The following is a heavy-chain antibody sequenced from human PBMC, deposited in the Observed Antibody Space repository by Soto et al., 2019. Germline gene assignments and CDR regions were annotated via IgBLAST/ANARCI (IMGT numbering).Heavy chain of an antibody. V-gene: IGHV3-21*01. D-gene: IGHD3-10*01. J-gene: IGHJ6*01. CDR1: VFTFNDYS. CDR3: VRAGHVFDVHYYGMDL. Sequence: WGSRRISCESSVFTFNDYSMCWVRQAPEKGLEWASSISSSGTSIYDADSVKGRFAISRDNANNVMYRQMDTLRAEDTAVYYCVRAGHVFDVHYYGMDLWGQGTTVTVAS. CDR2: ISSSGTSI.